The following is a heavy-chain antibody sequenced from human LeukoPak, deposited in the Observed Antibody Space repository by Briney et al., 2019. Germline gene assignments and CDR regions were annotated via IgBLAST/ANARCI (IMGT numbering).Heavy chain of an antibody. J-gene: IGHJ3*02. V-gene: IGHV3-66*01. CDR1: GGSFSGYY. CDR3: ARVRWSVTSFDI. D-gene: IGHD4-11*01. CDR2: IYTGGTP. Sequence: ETLSLTCAVYGGSFSGYYWSWVRQAPGKGLEWVSLIYTGGTPYYANSVKGRFTISRDNSQNTLYLQMNSLRAEDTAFHYCARVRWSVTSFDIWGQGTMVTVSS.